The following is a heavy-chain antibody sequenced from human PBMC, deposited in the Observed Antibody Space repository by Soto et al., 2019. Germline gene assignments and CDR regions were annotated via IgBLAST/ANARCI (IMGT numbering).Heavy chain of an antibody. CDR2: IYSGGST. V-gene: IGHV3-53*01. CDR3: ARASAAAGFFDP. D-gene: IGHD6-13*01. J-gene: IGHJ5*02. CDR1: GFTVSSNY. Sequence: PVGFLIISCAASGFTVSSNYMSWVLQAPGKGLEWVSVIYSGGSTYYADSVKARFTISRENSKNTLYLQMNSLRAEDTAVYYCARASAAAGFFDPWGQGTLVTVSS.